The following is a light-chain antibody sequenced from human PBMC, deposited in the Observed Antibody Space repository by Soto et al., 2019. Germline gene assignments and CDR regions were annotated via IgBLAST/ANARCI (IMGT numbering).Light chain of an antibody. J-gene: IGKJ1*01. CDR2: AAS. CDR1: QGIRNA. V-gene: IGKV1-6*01. Sequence: AIQLTQSPSSLSASVGDRVTITCRASQGIRNALGWYQQKSGKAPKVLIYAASSLQSGVPSRFSGSGSGTDFTLTISSLQPEDSATYYCQQGYNTFWTFGRGTKVDIK. CDR3: QQGYNTFWT.